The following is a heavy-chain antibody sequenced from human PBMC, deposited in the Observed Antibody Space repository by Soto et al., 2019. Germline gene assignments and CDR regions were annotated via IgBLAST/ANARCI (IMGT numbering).Heavy chain of an antibody. CDR3: ARCVGAVAGSN. J-gene: IGHJ1*01. D-gene: IGHD6-19*01. CDR1: GFTLSSYW. Sequence: EVQLVESGGGLVQPGGSLRLSCVASGFTLSSYWMSWVRQAPGKGPEWVDNIKGDGSEKYYANSVKGRYTITRDNAKNTLLLEMNSLRAEDTALYYCARCVGAVAGSNLGQGTLVTVSS. V-gene: IGHV3-7*05. CDR2: IKGDGSEK.